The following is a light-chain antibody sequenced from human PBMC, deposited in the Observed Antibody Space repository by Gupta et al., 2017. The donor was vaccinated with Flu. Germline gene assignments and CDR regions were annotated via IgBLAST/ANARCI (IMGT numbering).Light chain of an antibody. J-gene: IGKJ2*03. CDR3: QHTNSLRES. CDR2: YAS. V-gene: IGKV6-21*01. CDR1: EGIGSN. Sequence: ETVLTQSPDFQSVTPRETVTITCQASEGIGSNLHWFQQKPHQSPKLLIKYASQSCPGVPSRFSGSRSGTDYTLTIHGLEPEDAATYYCQHTNSLRESFGQGTKVEI.